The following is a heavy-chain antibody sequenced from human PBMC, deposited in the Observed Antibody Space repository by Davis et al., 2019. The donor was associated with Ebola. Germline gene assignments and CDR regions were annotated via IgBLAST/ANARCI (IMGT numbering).Heavy chain of an antibody. CDR2: IYYSGST. V-gene: IGHV4-39*01. CDR1: GGSISSSSYY. J-gene: IGHJ4*02. CDR3: ARHFSSYGYYLDY. Sequence: MPSETLSLTCTVSGGSISSSSYYWGWIRQPPGKGLEWIGSIYYSGSTYYNPSLKSRVTISADTSKIQFSLKLSSVTAADTAVYYCARHFSSYGYYLDYWGQGTLVTVSS. D-gene: IGHD5-18*01.